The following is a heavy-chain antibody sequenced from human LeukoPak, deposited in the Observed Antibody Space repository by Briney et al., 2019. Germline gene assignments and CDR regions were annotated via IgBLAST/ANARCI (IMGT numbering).Heavy chain of an antibody. J-gene: IGHJ6*03. CDR2: INPNSGGT. CDR3: GRLGCSGGSCYSHYYYMDV. V-gene: IGHV1-2*02. CDR1: GYTFTGYY. Sequence: ASVKVSCKASGYTFTGYYMHWVRQAPGQGLEWMGWINPNSGGTNYAQKFQGRVTMTRDTSISTAYMELSRLRSDDTAVYYCGRLGCSGGSCYSHYYYMDVWGKGTTVTVSS. D-gene: IGHD2-15*01.